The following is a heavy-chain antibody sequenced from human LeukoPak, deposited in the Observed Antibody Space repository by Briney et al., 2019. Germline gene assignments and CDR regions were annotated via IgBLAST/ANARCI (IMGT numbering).Heavy chain of an antibody. D-gene: IGHD3-22*01. CDR1: GFTFGTFW. CDR3: ARYQASRGYCDY. V-gene: IGHV3-7*04. Sequence: GGSLGLSCAASGFTFGTFWMTWVGQAPGKGLEWLANIKQNGGEKNYVDSVKGRFTISRDNVENSLFLEMSSLTAEDTALYYCARYQASRGYCDYWGQGALVTVSS. CDR2: IKQNGGEK. J-gene: IGHJ4*02.